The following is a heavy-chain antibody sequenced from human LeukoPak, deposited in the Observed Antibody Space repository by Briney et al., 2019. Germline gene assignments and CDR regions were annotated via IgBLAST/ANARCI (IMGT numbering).Heavy chain of an antibody. CDR3: ARDYRSLVVVPARSSDFYYYYYMDV. CDR2: ISSSGSTI. J-gene: IGHJ6*03. Sequence: PGGSLRLSCAASGFTFSDYYMSWIRQAPGKGLEWVSYISSSGSTIYYADSVKGRFTISRDNSKNTLYLQMNSLRAEDTAVYYCARDYRSLVVVPARSSDFYYYYYMDVWGKGTTVTVSS. CDR1: GFTFSDYY. D-gene: IGHD2-15*01. V-gene: IGHV3-11*04.